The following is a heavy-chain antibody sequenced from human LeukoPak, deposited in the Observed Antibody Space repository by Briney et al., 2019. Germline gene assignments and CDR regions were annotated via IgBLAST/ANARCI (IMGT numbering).Heavy chain of an antibody. CDR3: AREGIYDFWSGSTKKADY. J-gene: IGHJ4*02. CDR1: GFTFSDYY. V-gene: IGHV3-11*01. Sequence: GGSLRLSCAASGFTFSDYYMSWIRQAPGKGLEWVSYISSSGSTIYYADSVKGRFTISRDNAKNSLYLQMNSLRAEDTAMYYCAREGIYDFWSGSTKKADYWGQGTLVTVSS. D-gene: IGHD3-3*01. CDR2: ISSSGSTI.